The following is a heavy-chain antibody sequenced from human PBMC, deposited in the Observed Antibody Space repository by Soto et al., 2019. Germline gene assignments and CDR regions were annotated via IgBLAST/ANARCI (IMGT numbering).Heavy chain of an antibody. CDR1: GFTFDDYA. Sequence: GGSLRLSCAASGFTFDDYAMHWVRRDPGKGLEWVSGISWNSGSIGYADSVKGRFTISRDNAKNSLYLQMNSLRAEDTALYYCAKDSGYDFPSAADAFDIWGQGTMVTVSS. CDR2: ISWNSGSI. J-gene: IGHJ3*02. D-gene: IGHD5-12*01. CDR3: AKDSGYDFPSAADAFDI. V-gene: IGHV3-9*01.